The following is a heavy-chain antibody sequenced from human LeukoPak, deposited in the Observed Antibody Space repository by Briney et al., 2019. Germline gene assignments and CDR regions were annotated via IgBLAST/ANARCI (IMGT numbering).Heavy chain of an antibody. J-gene: IGHJ4*02. Sequence: SGGSLRLSCAASGFTFDDYAMHWVRQAPGKGLEWVSGISWNSGSIGYADSVKGRLTISRDNAKNSLYLQMNSLRAEDTALYYYAKDMISYSSSWYDYWGQGTLVTVSS. D-gene: IGHD6-13*01. CDR3: AKDMISYSSSWYDY. CDR2: ISWNSGSI. CDR1: GFTFDDYA. V-gene: IGHV3-9*01.